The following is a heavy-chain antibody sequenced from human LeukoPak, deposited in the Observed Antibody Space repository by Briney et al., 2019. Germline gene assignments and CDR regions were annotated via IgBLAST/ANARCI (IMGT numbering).Heavy chain of an antibody. CDR3: ATADRGY. V-gene: IGHV4-4*09. J-gene: IGHJ4*02. CDR1: GGSISSYY. CDR2: IYTSGST. Sequence: ETLSLTCAVSGGSISSYYWSWIRQPPGKGLEWIGYIYTSGSTNYNPSLKRRVTISVDTSKNHFSLKLSSVTAADTAVYYCATADRGYWGQGTLVTVSS.